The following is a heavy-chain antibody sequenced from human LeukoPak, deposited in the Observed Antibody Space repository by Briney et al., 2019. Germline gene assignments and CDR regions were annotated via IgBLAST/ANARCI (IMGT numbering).Heavy chain of an antibody. D-gene: IGHD3-22*01. CDR1: GYTFTKYG. V-gene: IGHV1-8*01. CDR3: ARVAYYYDSAGLYLNYFYGMDV. J-gene: IGHJ6*02. Sequence: ASVKVSCKASGYTFTKYGITWVRQATGQGLEWMGWMNPSSGNTGYAQKFQGRVTMTRDTSISTAYMELSSLRSEDTAVYYCARVAYYYDSAGLYLNYFYGMDVWGQGTTVTVSS. CDR2: MNPSSGNT.